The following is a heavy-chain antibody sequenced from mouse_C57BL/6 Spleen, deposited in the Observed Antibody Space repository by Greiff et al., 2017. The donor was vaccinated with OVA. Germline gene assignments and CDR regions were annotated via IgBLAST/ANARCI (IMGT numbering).Heavy chain of an antibody. Sequence: QVQLKQPGAELVRPGSSVKLSCRASGYTFTSYWMDWVKQRPGQGLEWIGNIYPSDSETHYNQKFKDKATLTVDKSSSTAYMQLSSLTSEDSAVYYCARSGITTVVADWYFDVWGTGTTVTVSS. D-gene: IGHD1-1*01. V-gene: IGHV1-61*01. J-gene: IGHJ1*03. CDR3: ARSGITTVVADWYFDV. CDR1: GYTFTSYW. CDR2: IYPSDSET.